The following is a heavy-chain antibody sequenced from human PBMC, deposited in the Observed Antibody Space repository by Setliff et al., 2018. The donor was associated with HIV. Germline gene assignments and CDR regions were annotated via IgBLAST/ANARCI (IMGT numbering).Heavy chain of an antibody. CDR1: GGSISSYY. CDR2: IDYSGST. D-gene: IGHD3-22*01. Sequence: ETLSLTCTVSGGSISSYYWSWTRQPPGKGLEWIGYIDYSGSTKYNPSLKSRVTISVDTSKNQFSLKLNSATTVDTAVYYCARGIQYDSSGYYPENAFDIWGQGTMVTVSS. V-gene: IGHV4-59*01. J-gene: IGHJ3*02. CDR3: ARGIQYDSSGYYPENAFDI.